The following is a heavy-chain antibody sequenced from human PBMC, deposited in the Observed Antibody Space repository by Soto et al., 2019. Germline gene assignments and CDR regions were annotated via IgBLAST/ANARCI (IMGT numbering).Heavy chain of an antibody. CDR2: IYSGGST. Sequence: PGGSLRLSCAASGFTVSSNYMSWVRQAPGKGLEWVSVIYSGGSTYYADSVKGRFTISRDNSKNTLYLQMNSLRAEDTAVYYCARGSGGYSYGLQWYWGQGTLVTVSS. CDR3: ARGSGGYSYGLQWY. V-gene: IGHV3-53*01. D-gene: IGHD5-18*01. CDR1: GFTVSSNY. J-gene: IGHJ4*02.